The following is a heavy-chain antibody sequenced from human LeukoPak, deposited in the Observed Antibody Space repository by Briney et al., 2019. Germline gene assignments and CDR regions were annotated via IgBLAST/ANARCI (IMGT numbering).Heavy chain of an antibody. Sequence: GGSLRLSCAASGFTFSSYSMTWVRQAPGKGLEWVSSISSSSSYIYYADSVKGRFTISRDNAKNSLYLQMNSLRAEDTALYYCAKGDRGATTPGMDVWGQGTTVTVSS. CDR1: GFTFSSYS. D-gene: IGHD1-26*01. V-gene: IGHV3-21*04. J-gene: IGHJ6*02. CDR3: AKGDRGATTPGMDV. CDR2: ISSSSSYI.